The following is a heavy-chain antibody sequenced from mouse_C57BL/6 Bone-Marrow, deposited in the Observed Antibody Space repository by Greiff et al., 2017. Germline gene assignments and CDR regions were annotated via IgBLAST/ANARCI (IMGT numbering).Heavy chain of an antibody. J-gene: IGHJ3*01. CDR1: GFTFSDYY. CDR3: ARDYYCNYAWFAY. Sequence: DVKLVESGGGLVQPGGSLKLSCAASGFTFSDYYMYWVRQTPEKRLEWVAYISNGGGSTYYPDTVKGRFTISRDNAKNTLYLQMSRLKSEDTAMYYCARDYYCNYAWFAYWGQGTLVTVSA. D-gene: IGHD2-1*01. CDR2: ISNGGGST. V-gene: IGHV5-12*01.